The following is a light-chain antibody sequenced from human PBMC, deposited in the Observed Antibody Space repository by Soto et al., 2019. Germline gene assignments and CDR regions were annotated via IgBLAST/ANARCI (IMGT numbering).Light chain of an antibody. J-gene: IGLJ3*02. V-gene: IGLV2-14*01. Sequence: QSALTQPASVSGSPGQSITISCTGTSSDVGAYNYVSWYQQHPGKAPKLMIYGVSNRPSGIPNRFSGSKSGNTASLTISGLQAEDEADYYCNSYTTTSTVVFGGGTMLTV. CDR1: SSDVGAYNY. CDR3: NSYTTTSTVV. CDR2: GVS.